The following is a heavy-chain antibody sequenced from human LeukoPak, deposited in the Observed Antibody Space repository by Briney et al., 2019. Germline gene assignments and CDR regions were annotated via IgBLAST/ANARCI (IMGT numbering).Heavy chain of an antibody. CDR3: ERRLNQYGCFDP. Sequence: SQTLSLTCAISGDSVSSNSVTWNWIRQSPSRGLEWLGRTYYRSTWYNDYAVSVRGRITINPDTSKNQFSLHLNSVTPEDTAVYYCERRLNQYGCFDPWGQGILVTVSS. CDR1: GDSVSSNSVT. V-gene: IGHV6-1*01. CDR2: TYYRSTWYN. J-gene: IGHJ5*02. D-gene: IGHD2-2*01.